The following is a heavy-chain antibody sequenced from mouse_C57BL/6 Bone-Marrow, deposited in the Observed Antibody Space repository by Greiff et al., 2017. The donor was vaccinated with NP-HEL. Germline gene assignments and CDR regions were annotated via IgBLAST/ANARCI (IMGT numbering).Heavy chain of an antibody. J-gene: IGHJ3*01. CDR2: IDPSDSYT. Sequence: VQLQQPGAELVKPGASVKLSCKASGYTFTSYWMQWVKQRPGQGLEWIGEIDPSDSYTNYNQQFKSKATLTVDTSSSTAYMQLSSLTSEDSAVYYCARRGLLLTWFAYWGQGTLVTVSA. D-gene: IGHD1-1*01. CDR3: ARRGLLLTWFAY. CDR1: GYTFTSYW. V-gene: IGHV1-50*01.